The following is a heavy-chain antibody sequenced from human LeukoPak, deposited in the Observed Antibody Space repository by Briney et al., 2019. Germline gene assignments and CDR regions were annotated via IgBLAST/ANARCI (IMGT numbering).Heavy chain of an antibody. D-gene: IGHD2/OR15-2a*01. CDR2: GYHTGTT. Sequence: SETLSLTCAVSGYSISSGHYWGWIRQPPGKGLEWIGSGYHTGTTYYNPSLESRVIISVDTSKNQISLKVTSVTAADTAVHHCARHSIAGYYYYLDVWGKGTTVTVSS. J-gene: IGHJ6*03. CDR3: ARHSIAGYYYYLDV. V-gene: IGHV4-38-2*01. CDR1: GYSISSGHY.